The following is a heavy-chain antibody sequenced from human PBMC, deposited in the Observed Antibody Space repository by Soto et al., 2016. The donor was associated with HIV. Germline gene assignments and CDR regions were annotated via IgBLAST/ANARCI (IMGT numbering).Heavy chain of an antibody. CDR3: ALGRFQYI. CDR1: GSTVNSDY. V-gene: IGHV3-66*01. CDR2: IYGGGST. J-gene: IGHJ1*01. D-gene: IGHD3-3*01. Sequence: EMQLVESGGDLVQPGGSLRLSCVVSGSTVNSDYMSWVRQPPGKGLEWVSLIYGGGSTSYADSVKDRFTISRDKSKSTVYLQMNSLRVEDTAVYYCALGRFQYIWGQGTLVTVSS.